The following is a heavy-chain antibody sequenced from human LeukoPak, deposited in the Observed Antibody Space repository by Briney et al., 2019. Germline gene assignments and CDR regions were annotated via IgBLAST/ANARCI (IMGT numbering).Heavy chain of an antibody. CDR2: IYYSGST. Sequence: SETLSLTCTVSGGSISSYYWSWIRQPPGKGLEWIGYIYYSGSTNYNPSLKSRVTISVDTSKNQFSLKLNSVTAADTAVYYCASTYYDFWSGYRDYYMDVWGKGTTVTVSS. V-gene: IGHV4-59*01. CDR1: GGSISSYY. D-gene: IGHD3-3*01. CDR3: ASTYYDFWSGYRDYYMDV. J-gene: IGHJ6*03.